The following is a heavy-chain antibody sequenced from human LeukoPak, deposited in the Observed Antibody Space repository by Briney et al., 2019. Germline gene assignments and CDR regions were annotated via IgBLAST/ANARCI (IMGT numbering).Heavy chain of an antibody. CDR2: FDPEDGET. CDR3: ARDGYCSSTSCLRFGRFDP. Sequence: ASVKVSCKVSGYTLTELSMHWVRQAPGKGPEWMGGFDPEDGETIYAQKFQGRVTMTEDTSTDTAYMELSSLRSEDTAVYYCARDGYCSSTSCLRFGRFDPWGQGTLVTVSS. CDR1: GYTLTELS. D-gene: IGHD2-2*03. J-gene: IGHJ5*02. V-gene: IGHV1-24*01.